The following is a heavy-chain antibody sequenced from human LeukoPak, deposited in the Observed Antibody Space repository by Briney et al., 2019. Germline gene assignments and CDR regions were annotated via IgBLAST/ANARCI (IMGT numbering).Heavy chain of an antibody. Sequence: PSETLSLTCTVSGGSMSSYYWSWIRQPPGKGLEWIGYIYYTGSINYNPSLKSRVTISVDTSKNQFSLRLSSVTAADTALYYCARHFGAYGYGIDYWGQGTLVTVSS. CDR3: ARHFGAYGYGIDY. D-gene: IGHD5-18*01. CDR1: GGSMSSYY. CDR2: IYYTGSI. V-gene: IGHV4-59*08. J-gene: IGHJ4*02.